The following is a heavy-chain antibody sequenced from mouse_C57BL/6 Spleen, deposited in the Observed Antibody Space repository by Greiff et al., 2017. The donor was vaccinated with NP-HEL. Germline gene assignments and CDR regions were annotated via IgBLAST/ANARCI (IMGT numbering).Heavy chain of an antibody. D-gene: IGHD1-1*01. Sequence: EVKLQESGGGLVKPGGSLKLSCAASGFTFSSYAMSWVRQTPEKRLEWVATISDGGSYTYYPDNVKGRFTSSRDNAKNNLYLQMSHLKSEDTAMYYCARAGLYYYGSSPYYFDYWGQGTTLTVSS. CDR2: ISDGGSYT. J-gene: IGHJ2*01. V-gene: IGHV5-4*03. CDR3: ARAGLYYYGSSPYYFDY. CDR1: GFTFSSYA.